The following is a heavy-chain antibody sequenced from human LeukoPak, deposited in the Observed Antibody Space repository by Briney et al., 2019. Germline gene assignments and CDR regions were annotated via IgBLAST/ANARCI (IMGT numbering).Heavy chain of an antibody. Sequence: ASVKVSCKASGYTFTGYYMHWVRQAPGQGLEWMGWINPNSGGTNYAQKFQSRVTITTDESTSTAYMELSSLRSEDTAVYYCARGTDYSNRHRRRFAFDIWGQGTMVTVSS. J-gene: IGHJ3*02. CDR3: ARGTDYSNRHRRRFAFDI. CDR2: INPNSGGT. V-gene: IGHV1-2*02. D-gene: IGHD4-11*01. CDR1: GYTFTGYY.